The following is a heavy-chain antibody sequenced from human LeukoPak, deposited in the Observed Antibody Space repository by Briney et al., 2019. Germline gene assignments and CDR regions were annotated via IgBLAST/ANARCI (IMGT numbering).Heavy chain of an antibody. CDR2: IFYSGSA. Sequence: SETLSLTCSVSGGSINNYYWSWIRQPPGKGLEWIGHIFYSGSANYNPSLKSRVTISLVMSKNQISLKLSSVTTADTAMYYCARTDEAFHIWGHGTTVTVSS. J-gene: IGHJ3*02. V-gene: IGHV4-59*01. CDR3: ARTDEAFHI. CDR1: GGSINNYY. D-gene: IGHD2-21*02.